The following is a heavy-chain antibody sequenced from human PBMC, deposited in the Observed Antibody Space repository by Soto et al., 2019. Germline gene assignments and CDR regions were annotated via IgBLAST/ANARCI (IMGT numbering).Heavy chain of an antibody. J-gene: IGHJ4*02. CDR1: GFTFSSNG. CDR2: IWYDGINK. Sequence: QVQLVESGGGVVQPGRSLRLSCAASGFTFSSNGMHWVRQAPGKGLEWVAFIWYDGINKYYADSVKGRFTISRDNSKNTLYLQRNSLRAEDTAVYYCARDPYYYGSGSYYFDYWGQGTLVTVSS. CDR3: ARDPYYYGSGSYYFDY. V-gene: IGHV3-33*01. D-gene: IGHD3-10*01.